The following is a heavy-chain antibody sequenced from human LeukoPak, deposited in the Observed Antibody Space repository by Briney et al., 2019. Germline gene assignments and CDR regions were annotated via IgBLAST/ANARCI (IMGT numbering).Heavy chain of an antibody. V-gene: IGHV3-48*03. CDR3: AGEGRTSGFDY. J-gene: IGHJ4*02. Sequence: SGGSLRLSCAASGFTFSSYEMNWVRQAPGKGLEWVSYISGNGNTIDYADSVKGRFTLSRDNAKNSLYLQMNSLRAEDTAVYHCAGEGRTSGFDYWGQGTLVTVSS. D-gene: IGHD6-6*01. CDR1: GFTFSSYE. CDR2: ISGNGNTI.